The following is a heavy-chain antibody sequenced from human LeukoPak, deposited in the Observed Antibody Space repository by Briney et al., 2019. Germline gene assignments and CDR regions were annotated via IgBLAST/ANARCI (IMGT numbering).Heavy chain of an antibody. CDR1: GFTFSTYD. V-gene: IGHV3-23*01. J-gene: IGHJ4*02. Sequence: PGGSLRLSCAASGFTFSTYDMSWVRQAPGKGLEWVSGISGSGGSTYYADSVKGRFTISRDNSKNTLYLQMNSLRAEDTAVYYCAKGSGSSCYSPCDYWGQGILVTVSS. D-gene: IGHD2-15*01. CDR2: ISGSGGST. CDR3: AKGSGSSCYSPCDY.